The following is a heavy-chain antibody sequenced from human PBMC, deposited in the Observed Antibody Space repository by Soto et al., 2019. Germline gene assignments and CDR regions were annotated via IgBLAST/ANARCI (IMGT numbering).Heavy chain of an antibody. Sequence: ASVKVSCKVSGYTLTELSMHWVRQAPGKGLEWMGGFDPEDGETIYAQKFQGRVTMTEDTSTDTAYMELSSLRSEDTAVYCCATDILTGYCYFDYWGQGTLVTVSS. D-gene: IGHD3-9*01. CDR1: GYTLTELS. V-gene: IGHV1-24*01. CDR3: ATDILTGYCYFDY. CDR2: FDPEDGET. J-gene: IGHJ4*02.